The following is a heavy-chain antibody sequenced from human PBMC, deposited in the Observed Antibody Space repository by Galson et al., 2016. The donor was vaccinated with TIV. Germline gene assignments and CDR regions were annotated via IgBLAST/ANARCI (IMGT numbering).Heavy chain of an antibody. V-gene: IGHV3-53*01. CDR1: GFAVNSNY. CDR2: IYSDGHT. Sequence: SLRLSFAASGFAVNSNYMSWVRQAPGKGLAWVSLIYSDGHTYYADSVRGRFTISRDNSKNTLFLQMNTLRAEDTAVYYCARVRDRGGYSYGDDAFDIWGQGTMVTVSS. D-gene: IGHD5-18*01. J-gene: IGHJ3*02. CDR3: ARVRDRGGYSYGDDAFDI.